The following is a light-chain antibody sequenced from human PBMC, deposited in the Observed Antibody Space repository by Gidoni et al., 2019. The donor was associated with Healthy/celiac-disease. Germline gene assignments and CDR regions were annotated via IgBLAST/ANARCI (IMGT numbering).Light chain of an antibody. J-gene: IGKJ4*01. Sequence: DIQLTQSPSFLSASVGDRVTITCRASQGVSSYLAWYQQKPGRAPKLLIYAASPWQSGGPSEFSSSRAAAKVFLTTSSRQADDDATEYYRQQNGNSLTFGGXTKVDIK. CDR2: AAS. V-gene: IGKV1-9*01. CDR1: QGVSSY. CDR3: RQQNGNSLT.